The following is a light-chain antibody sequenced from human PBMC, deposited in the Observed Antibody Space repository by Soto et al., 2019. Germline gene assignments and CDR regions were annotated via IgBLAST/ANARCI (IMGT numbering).Light chain of an antibody. CDR1: SNDVGGYKY. J-gene: IGLJ1*01. V-gene: IGLV2-14*01. Sequence: QSALTQPASVSGSPGQSITISCTGTSNDVGGYKYVSWYQQHPGKAPKLMIYDVSNRPSGVSHRFSGSKSGDTASLTISGLQAEDEADYYCSSATTSTTRVFGTGTKLTVL. CDR3: SSATTSTTRV. CDR2: DVS.